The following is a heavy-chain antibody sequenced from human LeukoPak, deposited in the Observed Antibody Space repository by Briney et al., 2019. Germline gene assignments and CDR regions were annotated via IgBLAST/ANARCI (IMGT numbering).Heavy chain of an antibody. J-gene: IGHJ4*02. D-gene: IGHD3-22*01. CDR3: ARGQRWLCDY. Sequence: GGSLRLSCGASGFTFDDYWMSWVRQAPGKGLEWVAVISYDGSNKYYADSVKGRFTISRDNSKNTLYLQMNSLRAEDTAVYYCARGQRWLCDYWGQGTLVTVSS. CDR2: ISYDGSNK. CDR1: GFTFDDYW. V-gene: IGHV3-30*03.